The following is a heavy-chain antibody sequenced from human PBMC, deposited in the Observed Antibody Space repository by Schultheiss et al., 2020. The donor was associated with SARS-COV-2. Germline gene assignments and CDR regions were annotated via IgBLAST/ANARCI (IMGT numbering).Heavy chain of an antibody. D-gene: IGHD6-19*01. CDR2: INSDGSST. V-gene: IGHV3-74*01. CDR1: GFTFSSYW. J-gene: IGHJ5*02. Sequence: GGSLRLSCAASGFTFSSYWMHWVRQAPGKGLVWVSRINSDGSSTSYADSVKGRFTISRDNAKNSLYLQMNSLRAEDTAVYYCARDSSSGREGFDPWGQGTLVTVSS. CDR3: ARDSSSGREGFDP.